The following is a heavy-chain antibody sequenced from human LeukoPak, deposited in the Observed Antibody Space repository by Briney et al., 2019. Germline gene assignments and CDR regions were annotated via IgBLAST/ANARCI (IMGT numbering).Heavy chain of an antibody. Sequence: SETLSLTCKVSDGSVTSLTCYWGRIRQPPGKGLEWLGRVGYDGGTYHNPSITSRVTISIDSSRNQFSLSLTSVTAADTAVYYCARGPNEVVPSVTYNWFNPWGQGTRVTVSS. CDR2: VGYDGGT. CDR1: DGSVTSLTCY. J-gene: IGHJ5*02. CDR3: ARGPNEVVPSVTYNWFNP. V-gene: IGHV4-39*07. D-gene: IGHD2-2*01.